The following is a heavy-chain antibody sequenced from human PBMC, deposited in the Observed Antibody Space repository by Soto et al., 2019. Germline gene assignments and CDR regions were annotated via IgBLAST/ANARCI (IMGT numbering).Heavy chain of an antibody. CDR3: ATTSTYYYDRSGYYHFNAFDI. V-gene: IGHV5-10-1*01. CDR1: GYSFTSYW. Sequence: GESLKISCKGSGYSFTSYWISWVRQMPGKGLEWMGRIDPSDSYTNYSPSFQGHVTISADKSISTAYLQWSSLKASDTAMYYCATTSTYYYDRSGYYHFNAFDIWGQGTMVTVSS. CDR2: IDPSDSYT. D-gene: IGHD3-22*01. J-gene: IGHJ3*02.